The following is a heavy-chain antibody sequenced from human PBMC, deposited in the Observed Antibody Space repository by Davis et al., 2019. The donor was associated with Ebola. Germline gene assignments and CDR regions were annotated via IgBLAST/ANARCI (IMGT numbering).Heavy chain of an antibody. CDR1: GGSISSSSYY. CDR2: IYYSGST. Sequence: SETLSLTCTVSGGSISSSSYYWGWIRQPPGKGLEWIGSIYYSGSTYYNPSLKSRVTISVDTSKNQFSLKLSSVTAADTAVYYCARGLTSRWLRYGGFGYWGQGTLVTVSS. D-gene: IGHD5-12*01. J-gene: IGHJ4*02. CDR3: ARGLTSRWLRYGGFGY. V-gene: IGHV4-39*01.